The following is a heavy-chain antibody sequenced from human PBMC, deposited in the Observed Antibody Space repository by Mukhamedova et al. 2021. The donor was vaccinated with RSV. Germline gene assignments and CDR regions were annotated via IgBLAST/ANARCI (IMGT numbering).Heavy chain of an antibody. CDR3: ARQSLGSGSDY. V-gene: IGHV4-39*01. J-gene: IGHJ4*02. Sequence: RVTISVDTSKNQFPLKLSSVTAADTAVYYCARQSLGSGSDYWGQGTLVTVSS. D-gene: IGHD3-3*01.